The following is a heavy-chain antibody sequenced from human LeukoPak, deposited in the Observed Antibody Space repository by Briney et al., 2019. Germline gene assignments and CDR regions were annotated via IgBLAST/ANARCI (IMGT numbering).Heavy chain of an antibody. D-gene: IGHD5-18*01. J-gene: IGHJ4*02. V-gene: IGHV4-28*01. CDR3: ASMAGYGHWEGYFDY. Sequence: SETLSLTCAVSGYSISSSNWWGWIRQPPGKGLEWIGYIYYSGSNYYNPSLKSRVTMSVDSTRNPCSLKLSPVTAVDTAVYYCASMAGYGHWEGYFDYWGQGTLVTVSS. CDR2: IYYSGSN. CDR1: GYSISSSNW.